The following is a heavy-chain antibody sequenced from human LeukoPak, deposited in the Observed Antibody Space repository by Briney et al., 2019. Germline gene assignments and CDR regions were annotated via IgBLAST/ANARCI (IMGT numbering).Heavy chain of an antibody. CDR2: ISSRPLTT. D-gene: IGHD4-17*01. CDR1: GFTFSSFA. V-gene: IGHV3-23*01. Sequence: GGSLRLSCAVSGFTFSSFAMTWVRQAPGKGLEWVSSISSRPLTTYYTDSVKGRFTTSRDNSKNTLYLQMNSLRAEDTAVYYCTKDPNGDYVGAFDPWGQGTLVTVSS. J-gene: IGHJ5*02. CDR3: TKDPNGDYVGAFDP.